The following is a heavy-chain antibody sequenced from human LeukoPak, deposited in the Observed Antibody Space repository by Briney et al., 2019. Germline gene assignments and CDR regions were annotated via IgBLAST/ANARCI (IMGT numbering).Heavy chain of an antibody. CDR1: GGSFSGYC. CDR2: INHSGST. CDR3: ARRAYYDFWSGYRPWTYYYYGMDV. Sequence: SETLSLTCAVYGGSFSGYCWSWIRQPPGKGLEWIGEINHSGSTNYNPSLKSRVTISVDTSKNQFSLKLSSVTAADTAVYYCARRAYYDFWSGYRPWTYYYYGMDVWGQGTTVTVSS. V-gene: IGHV4-34*01. J-gene: IGHJ6*02. D-gene: IGHD3-3*01.